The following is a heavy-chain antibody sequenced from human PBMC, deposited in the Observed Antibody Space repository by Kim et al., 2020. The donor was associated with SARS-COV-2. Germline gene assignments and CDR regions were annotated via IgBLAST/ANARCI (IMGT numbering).Heavy chain of an antibody. CDR2: ISGSGGST. CDR1: GFTFSSYA. Sequence: GGSLRLSCAASGFTFSSYAMSWVRQAPGKGLEWVSAISGSGGSTYYADSVKGRFTISRDNSKNTLYLQMNSLRAEDTAVYYCAKDGVYGDYGGEYYYYYGMDVGGQGTTVTVSS. V-gene: IGHV3-23*01. D-gene: IGHD4-17*01. J-gene: IGHJ6*02. CDR3: AKDGVYGDYGGEYYYYYGMDV.